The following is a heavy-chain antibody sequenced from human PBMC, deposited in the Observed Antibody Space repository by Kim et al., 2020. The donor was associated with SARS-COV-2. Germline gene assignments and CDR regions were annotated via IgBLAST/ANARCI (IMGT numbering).Heavy chain of an antibody. CDR1: GGSISSSSYY. Sequence: SETLSLTCTVSGGSISSSSYYWGWIRQPPGKGLEWIGSIYYSGSTYYNPSLKSRVTISVDTSKNQFSLKLSSVTAADTAVYYCARLQRGALWFGPYYFDYWGQGTLVTVSS. D-gene: IGHD3-10*01. V-gene: IGHV4-39*07. J-gene: IGHJ4*02. CDR2: IYYSGST. CDR3: ARLQRGALWFGPYYFDY.